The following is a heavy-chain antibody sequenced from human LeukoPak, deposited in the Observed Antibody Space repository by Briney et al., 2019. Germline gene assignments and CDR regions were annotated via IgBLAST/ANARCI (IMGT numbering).Heavy chain of an antibody. Sequence: PSETLSLTCTVSGGSISSSSYYWGWIRQPPGKGLEWIGSIYYSGSTYYNPSLKGRVTISVDTSKNQFSLKLSSVTAADTAVYYCAQTYCSGGSCVDYWGQGTLVTVSS. D-gene: IGHD2-15*01. CDR3: AQTYCSGGSCVDY. CDR1: GGSISSSSYY. V-gene: IGHV4-39*01. J-gene: IGHJ4*02. CDR2: IYYSGST.